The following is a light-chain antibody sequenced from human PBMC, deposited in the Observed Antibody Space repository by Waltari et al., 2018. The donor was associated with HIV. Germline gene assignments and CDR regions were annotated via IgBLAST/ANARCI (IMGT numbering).Light chain of an antibody. J-gene: IGLJ3*02. CDR2: QDN. CDR1: KLGDEY. CDR3: QAWDSSTAV. Sequence: SYELTQPPSVSVSPGQTASITCSGDKLGDEYACWYQQKPGQSPVLVIDQDNKRPSGIPERFSGSNSGNTATLTISGTQAMDEADYYCQAWDSSTAVFGGGTKLTVL. V-gene: IGLV3-1*01.